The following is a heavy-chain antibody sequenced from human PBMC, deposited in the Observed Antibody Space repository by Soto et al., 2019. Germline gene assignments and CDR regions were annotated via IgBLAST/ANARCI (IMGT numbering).Heavy chain of an antibody. V-gene: IGHV3-23*01. D-gene: IGHD3-10*01. J-gene: IGHJ6*02. CDR1: GFTFSSYA. Sequence: GGSLRLSCAAYGFTFSSYAMSWVRQAPGKXLEWVSGISSSGGSTYYADSVKGRFTISRDNSKNTLFLRMNRPRVEDTAVYYCMRPAPRGRHYFYFGMDVWGQGTTVTVSS. CDR3: MRPAPRGRHYFYFGMDV. CDR2: ISSSGGST.